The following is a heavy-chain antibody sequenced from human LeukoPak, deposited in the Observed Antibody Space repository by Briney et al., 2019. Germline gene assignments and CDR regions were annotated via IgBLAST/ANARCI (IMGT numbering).Heavy chain of an antibody. V-gene: IGHV4-39*01. Sequence: PSETLSLTCTVSGGSISSSTYYWGWIRQPPGKGLEWIGSIYYSGSTYYNPSLKSRVTISVDTSKNQFTLKLNSVTAADTAVYYCATPYSGGYHGLDIWGQGTMVTVSS. CDR1: GGSISSSTYY. D-gene: IGHD1-26*01. CDR2: IYYSGST. CDR3: ATPYSGGYHGLDI. J-gene: IGHJ3*02.